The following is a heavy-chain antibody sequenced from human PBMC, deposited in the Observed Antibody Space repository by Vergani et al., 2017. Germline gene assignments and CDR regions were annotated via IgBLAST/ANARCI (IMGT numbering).Heavy chain of an antibody. CDR3: ARDTRDMVRGVT. CDR1: GFTFSSYG. D-gene: IGHD3-10*01. Sequence: QVQLVESGGGVVQPGRSLRLSCAASGFTFSSYGMHWVRQAPGKGLEWVAVISYDGSNKYYADSVEGRFTISRDKSKITLYLQMNSLRAEDTAVYYCARDTRDMVRGVTWGQGTLVTVSS. V-gene: IGHV3-30*03. J-gene: IGHJ4*02. CDR2: ISYDGSNK.